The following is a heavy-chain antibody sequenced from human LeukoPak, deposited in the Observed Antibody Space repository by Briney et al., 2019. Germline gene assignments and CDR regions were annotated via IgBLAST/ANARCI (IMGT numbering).Heavy chain of an antibody. Sequence: SSETLSLTCTVSGGSISSYYWSWIRQPPGKGLEWIGEINHSGSTNYNPSLKSRVTISVDTSKNQFSLKLSSVTAADTAVYYCASSYSGYESVNYWGQGTLVTVSS. CDR3: ASSYSGYESVNY. CDR1: GGSISSYY. CDR2: INHSGST. J-gene: IGHJ4*02. V-gene: IGHV4-34*01. D-gene: IGHD5-12*01.